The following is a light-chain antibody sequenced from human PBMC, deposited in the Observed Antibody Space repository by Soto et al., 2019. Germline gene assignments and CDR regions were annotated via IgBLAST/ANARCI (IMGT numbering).Light chain of an antibody. CDR1: QSVSSSY. V-gene: IGKV3-20*01. Sequence: EIVLTQSPGTLSLSPGERATLSCRASQSVSSSYLAWYQQKPGQAPRLLIYGASSRATGIPDRFSGSGSGTDFTLTITRLEPEDFAVYYCLQYGSSPGFGQGTKVEIK. CDR2: GAS. CDR3: LQYGSSPG. J-gene: IGKJ1*01.